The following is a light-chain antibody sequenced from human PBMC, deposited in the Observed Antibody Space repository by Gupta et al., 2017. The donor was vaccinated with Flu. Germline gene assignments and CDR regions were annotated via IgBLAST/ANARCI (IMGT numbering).Light chain of an antibody. V-gene: IGLV3-21*02. Sequence: SYVLTQPPSVSVAPGQTARITCGGNNIGSKSVHWYQQKPGQAPVLVLYDNNDRPSGIPERFSGSNSGNTATLTISRVEAGDEADYYCQVWDSSSDHPVFGGGTKLTVL. CDR1: NIGSKS. CDR2: DNN. CDR3: QVWDSSSDHPV. J-gene: IGLJ2*01.